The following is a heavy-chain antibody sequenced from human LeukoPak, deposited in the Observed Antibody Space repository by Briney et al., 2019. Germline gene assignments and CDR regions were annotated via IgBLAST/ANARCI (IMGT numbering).Heavy chain of an antibody. CDR3: ARVQDFETRGYYLGY. Sequence: PSETLSLTCAVYGGSFSDYYWNWIRQPPGKGLEWIGEINHSGSTNYNPSLKSRVTMSVDTFKNQFSLTLSSVTAADTAVYYCARVQDFETRGYYLGYWGHGTLATVSS. V-gene: IGHV4-34*01. J-gene: IGHJ4*01. D-gene: IGHD3-22*01. CDR1: GGSFSDYY. CDR2: INHSGST.